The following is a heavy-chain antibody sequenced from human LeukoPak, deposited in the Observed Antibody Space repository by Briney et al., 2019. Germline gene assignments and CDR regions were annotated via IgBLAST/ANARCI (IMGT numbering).Heavy chain of an antibody. D-gene: IGHD2-2*01. Sequence: SETLSLTCAVYSGSFSGYYWSWIRQPPGKGLEWIGEINHSGSTNYNPSLKSRVTISVDTSKNQFSLKLSSVTAADTAVYYCAREYCSSTSCYPPTDVWGKGTTVTVSS. CDR1: SGSFSGYY. CDR2: INHSGST. V-gene: IGHV4-34*01. CDR3: AREYCSSTSCYPPTDV. J-gene: IGHJ6*04.